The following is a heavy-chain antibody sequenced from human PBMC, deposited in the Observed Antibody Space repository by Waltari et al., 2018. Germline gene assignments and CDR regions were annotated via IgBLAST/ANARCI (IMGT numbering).Heavy chain of an antibody. Sequence: EVLLLESGGGLVQSGGSLRLSCQASGFTFSEYAMTWVRRDPGKGLEWVSDIGGHGRIINYADSVKGRFTISRDNFMNRLYLQMNNVRAEDTAIYYCAKDRVPRDAKLSFDQWGQGALVIVSS. V-gene: IGHV3-23*01. CDR3: AKDRVPRDAKLSFDQ. J-gene: IGHJ4*02. CDR1: GFTFSEYA. D-gene: IGHD3-10*01. CDR2: IGGHGRII.